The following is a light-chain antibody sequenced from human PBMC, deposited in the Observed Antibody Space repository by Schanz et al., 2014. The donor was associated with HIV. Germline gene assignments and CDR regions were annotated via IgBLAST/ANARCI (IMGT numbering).Light chain of an antibody. J-gene: IGKJ4*01. CDR3: QQPASYPLT. CDR1: QGISSY. CDR2: AAS. V-gene: IGKV1-9*01. Sequence: IQLTQSPSSLSASVGDRVTITCRASQGISSYLARYQQKPGKPPKALIYAASTLQSGVPSRFSGSGSGTYFTXXXSSLXPEDFATYYCQQPASYPLTFGGGTKLDI.